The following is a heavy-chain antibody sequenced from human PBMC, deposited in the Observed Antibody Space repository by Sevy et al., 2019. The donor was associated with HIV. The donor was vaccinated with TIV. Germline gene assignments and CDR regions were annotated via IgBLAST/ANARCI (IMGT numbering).Heavy chain of an antibody. J-gene: IGHJ5*02. V-gene: IGHV3-53*01. CDR1: GFTVSSNY. CDR2: IYSGGST. D-gene: IGHD3-10*01. CDR3: ARAHPVMVRGVRSRVGWFDP. Sequence: GGSLRLSCAASGFTVSSNYMSWVRQAPGKGLEWVSVIYSGGSTYYADSVKGRFTISRDNSKNTLYLQMNSLRAEDTAVYYCARAHPVMVRGVRSRVGWFDPWGQGTLVTVSS.